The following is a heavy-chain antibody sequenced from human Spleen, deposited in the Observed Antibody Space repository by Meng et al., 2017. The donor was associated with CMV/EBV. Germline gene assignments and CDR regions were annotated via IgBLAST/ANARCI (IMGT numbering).Heavy chain of an antibody. Sequence: SGPTLVKPTQTLTLTCTFSGFLLSTSGVGVGWIRQPPGKALEWLALIYWNDDKRYSPSLKSRLTITKDTSKNQVVLTMTNMDPVDTATYYCAHDRSGWYYFDYWGQGTLVTVSS. CDR2: IYWNDDK. V-gene: IGHV2-5*01. CDR3: AHDRSGWYYFDY. D-gene: IGHD6-19*01. CDR1: GFLLSTSGVG. J-gene: IGHJ4*02.